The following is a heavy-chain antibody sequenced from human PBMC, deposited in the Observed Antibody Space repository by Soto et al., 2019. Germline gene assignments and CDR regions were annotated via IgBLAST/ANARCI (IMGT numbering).Heavy chain of an antibody. CDR1: GYTFTSYG. CDR3: ARDLRAYYYDSSGYRGADY. D-gene: IGHD3-22*01. V-gene: IGHV1-18*01. J-gene: IGHJ4*02. Sequence: QVQLVQSGAEVKKPGASVKVSCKASGYTFTSYGISWVRQAPGQGLEWMGWISAYNGNTNYAQKLQGRVTMTTDTSTSTAYMELRSLRSDDTAVYYWARDLRAYYYDSSGYRGADYWGPGTLVTVSS. CDR2: ISAYNGNT.